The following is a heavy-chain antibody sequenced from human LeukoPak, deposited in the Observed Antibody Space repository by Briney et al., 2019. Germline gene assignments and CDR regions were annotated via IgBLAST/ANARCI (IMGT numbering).Heavy chain of an antibody. CDR3: ARDAGANDY. Sequence: SETLSLTCTVSGGSISSYYWSWIRQPPGKGLEWIGYIYYSGSTNYNPSLKSRVTISVDTSKNQFSLKLSSVTAADTAVYYCARDAGANDYWGQGTLVTVSS. CDR2: IYYSGST. J-gene: IGHJ4*02. D-gene: IGHD4/OR15-4a*01. CDR1: GGSISSYY. V-gene: IGHV4-59*01.